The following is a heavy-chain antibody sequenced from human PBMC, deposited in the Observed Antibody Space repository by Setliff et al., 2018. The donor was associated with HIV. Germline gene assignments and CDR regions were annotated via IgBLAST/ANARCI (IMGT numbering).Heavy chain of an antibody. CDR3: ASPHGGGDYDFWSGPGV. D-gene: IGHD3-3*01. CDR1: GGSFSRFA. Sequence: SVKVSCKASGGSFSRFAFSWVRQAPGQGLEWMGGIIPIFGAPNYAQKFQGRVTITTDESTNTVYMELYSLTSEDTAVYYCASPHGGGDYDFWSGPGVWGQGTTVTVSS. CDR2: IIPIFGAP. V-gene: IGHV1-69*05. J-gene: IGHJ6*02.